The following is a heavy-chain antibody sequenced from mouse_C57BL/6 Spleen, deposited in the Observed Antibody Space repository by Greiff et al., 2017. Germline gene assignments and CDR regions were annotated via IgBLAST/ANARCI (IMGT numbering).Heavy chain of an antibody. Sequence: QVQLQQPGAELVKPGASVKLSCKASGYTFTSYWMHWVKQRPGQGLEWIGMIHPNSGSTNYNEKFKSKATLTVYKSSSTAYMQLSSLTSEDSAVYYCARIYYSGSSYWYFDVWGTGTTVTVSS. D-gene: IGHD1-1*01. CDR2: IHPNSGST. V-gene: IGHV1-64*01. J-gene: IGHJ1*03. CDR3: ARIYYSGSSYWYFDV. CDR1: GYTFTSYW.